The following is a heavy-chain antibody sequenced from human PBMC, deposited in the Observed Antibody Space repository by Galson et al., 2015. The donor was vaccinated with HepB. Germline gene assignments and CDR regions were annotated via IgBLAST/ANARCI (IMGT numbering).Heavy chain of an antibody. V-gene: IGHV1-69*13. J-gene: IGHJ4*02. CDR2: IIPIFGTA. Sequence: SVKVSCKASGGTFSSYAISWVRQAPGRGLEWMGGIIPIFGTANYAQKFQGRVTITADESTSTAYMKLSSLRSEDTAVYYCARYNLPYGSSASCYFDFWGQGTLVTVSS. CDR3: ARYNLPYGSSASCYFDF. CDR1: GGTFSSYA. D-gene: IGHD2-2*01.